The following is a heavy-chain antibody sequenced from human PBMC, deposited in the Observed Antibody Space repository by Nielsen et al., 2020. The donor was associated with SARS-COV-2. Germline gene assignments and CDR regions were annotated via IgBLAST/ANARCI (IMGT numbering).Heavy chain of an antibody. CDR1: GGSISRYH. J-gene: IGHJ5*02. Sequence: SETLSLTCTVSGGSISRYHWNWIRQPPGKGLEWIGYIYYSGSTNYNPSLKSRVTISVDTSKNQLSLKLSSVTAADTAVYYCARAGYSYDYGNWFDPWGQGTLVTVSS. CDR2: IYYSGST. V-gene: IGHV4-59*01. D-gene: IGHD5-18*01. CDR3: ARAGYSYDYGNWFDP.